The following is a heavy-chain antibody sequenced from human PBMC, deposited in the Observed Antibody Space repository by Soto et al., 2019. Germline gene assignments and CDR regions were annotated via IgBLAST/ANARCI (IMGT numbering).Heavy chain of an antibody. Sequence: QVQLVQSGAEVKKPGSSVKVSCKASGGTFSSYTISWVRQAPGQGREWMGRIIPILGIANYAQKFQGRVTITADKSTSTAYMELSSLRSEDTAVYYCARDSRMTTVTTWDYWGQGTLVTVSS. CDR3: ARDSRMTTVTTWDY. D-gene: IGHD4-4*01. J-gene: IGHJ4*02. CDR1: GGTFSSYT. V-gene: IGHV1-69*08. CDR2: IIPILGIA.